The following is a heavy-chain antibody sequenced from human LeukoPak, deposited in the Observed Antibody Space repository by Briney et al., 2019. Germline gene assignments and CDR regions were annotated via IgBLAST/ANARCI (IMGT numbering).Heavy chain of an antibody. J-gene: IGHJ4*02. V-gene: IGHV3-48*03. D-gene: IGHD3-10*02. CDR3: ARKSFLFESQYFDY. Sequence: PGGSLRLSCAASGFTFSSYEMNWVRQAPGKGLEWVPYISSSGSTIYYADSVKGRFTISRDNAKNSLYLQMNSLRAEDTAVYYCARKSFLFESQYFDYWGQGTLVTVSS. CDR2: ISSSGSTI. CDR1: GFTFSSYE.